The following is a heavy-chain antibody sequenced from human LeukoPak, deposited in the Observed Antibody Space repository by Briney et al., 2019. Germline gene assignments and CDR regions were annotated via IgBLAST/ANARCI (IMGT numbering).Heavy chain of an antibody. CDR2: IYHSGST. Sequence: SETLSLTCTVSGYSISSGYYWGWIRQPPGKGLEWIGSIYHSGSTYYNPSLKSRVTISVDTSKNQFSLKLSSVTAADTAVYYCASARTYYDFWSGYSASHFDYWGQGTLVTVSS. V-gene: IGHV4-38-2*02. CDR1: GYSISSGYY. J-gene: IGHJ4*02. CDR3: ASARTYYDFWSGYSASHFDY. D-gene: IGHD3-3*01.